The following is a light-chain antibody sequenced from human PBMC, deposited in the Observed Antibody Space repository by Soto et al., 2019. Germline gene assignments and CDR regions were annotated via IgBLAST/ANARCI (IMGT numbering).Light chain of an antibody. V-gene: IGLV1-44*01. Sequence: QSVLTQPPSASGTPGQRVTISCSGSDSNLGSNGVNWYQHLPGMAPKLLTHSNDHRPSRVADRFSGSKSGTSASLAISGLESEDEADYYCAAWDDILNGWVFGGGTKLTVL. J-gene: IGLJ3*02. CDR2: SND. CDR3: AAWDDILNGWV. CDR1: DSNLGSNG.